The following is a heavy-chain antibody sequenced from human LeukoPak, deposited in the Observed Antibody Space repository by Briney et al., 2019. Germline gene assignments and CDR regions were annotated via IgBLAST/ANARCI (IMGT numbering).Heavy chain of an antibody. CDR3: AREGVVGRVLMVYTDAFDI. D-gene: IGHD2-8*01. CDR1: GYTFTSYY. CDR2: INPSGGST. Sequence: GASVKASCKASGYTFTSYYMHWVRQAPGQGLEWMGIINPSGGSTSYAQKFQGRVTMTRDMSTSTVYMELSSLRSEDTAVYYCAREGVVGRVLMVYTDAFDIWGQGTMVTVSS. J-gene: IGHJ3*02. V-gene: IGHV1-46*01.